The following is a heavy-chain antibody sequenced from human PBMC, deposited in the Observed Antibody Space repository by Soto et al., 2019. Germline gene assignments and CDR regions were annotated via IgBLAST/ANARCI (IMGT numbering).Heavy chain of an antibody. CDR1: GGSISSYY. CDR3: ARELYCSSTSCYTWGLGNWFDP. D-gene: IGHD2-2*02. Sequence: PSETLSLTCTVSGGSISSYYWSWIRQPPGKGLEWIGYIYYSGSTNYNPSLKSRVTISVDTSKNQFSLKLSSVTAADTAVYYCARELYCSSTSCYTWGLGNWFDPWGQGTLVTVSS. J-gene: IGHJ5*02. V-gene: IGHV4-59*01. CDR2: IYYSGST.